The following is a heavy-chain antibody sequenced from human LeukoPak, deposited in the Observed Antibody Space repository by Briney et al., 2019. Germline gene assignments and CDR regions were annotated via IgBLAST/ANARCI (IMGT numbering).Heavy chain of an antibody. V-gene: IGHV3-30*18. J-gene: IGHJ4*02. CDR3: ANRGGYSSLDY. Sequence: GRSLRLSCAAAGFSFSSYGIRWVRQAPGKGLEWVGIISYDGSNKYYADSLNGRFTISRDDYKNTLYLQMNNLRAEDTAVYYCANRGGYSSLDYWGQGTLVTVSS. D-gene: IGHD5-18*01. CDR2: ISYDGSNK. CDR1: GFSFSSYG.